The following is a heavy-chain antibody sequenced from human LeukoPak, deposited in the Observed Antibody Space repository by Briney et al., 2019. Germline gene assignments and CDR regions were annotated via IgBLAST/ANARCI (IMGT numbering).Heavy chain of an antibody. CDR3: ARAGWYSSGWYYFDY. CDR2: INHSGST. V-gene: IGHV4-34*01. CDR1: GGSFSGYY. Sequence: SETLSLTCAVYGGSFSGYYWSWIRQPPGKGLEWIGEINHSGSTNYNPSLKSRVTISVDTSKNQFSLKLSSVTAADTAVYYCARAGWYSSGWYYFDYWGQGTLVTVSS. D-gene: IGHD6-19*01. J-gene: IGHJ4*02.